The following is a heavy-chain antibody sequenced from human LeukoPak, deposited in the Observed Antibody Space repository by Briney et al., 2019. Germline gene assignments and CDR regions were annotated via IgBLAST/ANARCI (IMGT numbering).Heavy chain of an antibody. CDR2: IWSDGTNR. J-gene: IGHJ4*01. D-gene: IGHD4-11*01. CDR3: VRDAQRGFDYSNSLAY. CDR1: GFIYSHYG. Sequence: GRSLRLSCAASGFIYSHYGMHWVRQAPGKGLEWVAVIWSDGTNRFYAGSVKGRFTISRDNSQNTLFLQMNSLRAEDTAVCYCVRDAQRGFDYSNSLAYWGHGTLVTVSS. V-gene: IGHV3-33*01.